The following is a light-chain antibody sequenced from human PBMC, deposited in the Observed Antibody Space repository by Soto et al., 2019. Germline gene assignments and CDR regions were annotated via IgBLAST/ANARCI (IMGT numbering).Light chain of an antibody. Sequence: DIQMTQSPSTLSGSVGDRVTITGRASQTISSWLAWYQQKPGQAPKLLIYKESTLKSGVPSRFSGSGSGTEFTLTISSLQPDDFATYYCQHYNIYSEAFGQGTKVELK. CDR2: KES. V-gene: IGKV1-5*03. J-gene: IGKJ1*01. CDR3: QHYNIYSEA. CDR1: QTISSW.